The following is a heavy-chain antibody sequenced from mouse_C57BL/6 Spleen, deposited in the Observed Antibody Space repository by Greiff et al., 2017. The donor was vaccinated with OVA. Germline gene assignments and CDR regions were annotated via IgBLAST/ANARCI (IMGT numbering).Heavy chain of an antibody. J-gene: IGHJ3*01. CDR1: GYTFTSYW. CDR3: ARWANWDGAY. V-gene: IGHV1-52*01. Sequence: QVQLQQPGAELVRPGSSVKLSCKASGYTFTSYWMHWVKQRPIQGLEWIGNIDPSDSETHYNQKFKDKATLTVDKSSSTAYMQLSSLTSEDSAVYYWARWANWDGAYWGQGTLVTVSA. D-gene: IGHD4-1*01. CDR2: IDPSDSET.